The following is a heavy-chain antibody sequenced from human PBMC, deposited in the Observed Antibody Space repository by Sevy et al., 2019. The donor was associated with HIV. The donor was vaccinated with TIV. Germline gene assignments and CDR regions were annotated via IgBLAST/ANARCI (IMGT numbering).Heavy chain of an antibody. CDR1: GGSFSGYY. CDR2: INHSGST. V-gene: IGHV4-34*01. J-gene: IGHJ4*02. Sequence: SETLSLTCAVYGGSFSGYYWSWIRQPPGKGLEWIGEINHSGSTNYNPSLKSRVTISVDTSKNQFSLKLSSVTAADTVVYYCARGGYYDFWSGYSKLDYWGQRTLVTVSS. CDR3: ARGGYYDFWSGYSKLDY. D-gene: IGHD3-3*01.